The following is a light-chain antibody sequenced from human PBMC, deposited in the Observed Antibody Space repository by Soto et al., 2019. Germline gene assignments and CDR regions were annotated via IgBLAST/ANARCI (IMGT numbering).Light chain of an antibody. Sequence: QSVLTQPASVSGSPGQSITISCTGTSTDVGGYNFVSWYQQHPGKAPKLLIYEVSIRPSGVSNRFSGSKSGNTASLTISGHKAEDEADYYCNTYKNSHKLGVFGTGTKLTVL. CDR3: NTYKNSHKLGV. V-gene: IGLV2-14*01. CDR1: STDVGGYNF. CDR2: EVS. J-gene: IGLJ1*01.